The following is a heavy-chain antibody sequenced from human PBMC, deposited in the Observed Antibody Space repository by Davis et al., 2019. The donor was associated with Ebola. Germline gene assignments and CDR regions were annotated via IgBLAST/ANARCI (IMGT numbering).Heavy chain of an antibody. CDR3: ARSMRPRGFDY. Sequence: GESLKISCAASGFNFRSYGMHWVRQAPDKGLEWVAVIWYDGSRKYYGDSVKGRFTISRDNSKNTLYLQMNSLRAEDTAVYYCARSMRPRGFDYWGQGTLVTVSS. J-gene: IGHJ4*02. V-gene: IGHV3-30*19. CDR1: GFNFRSYG. CDR2: IWYDGSRK.